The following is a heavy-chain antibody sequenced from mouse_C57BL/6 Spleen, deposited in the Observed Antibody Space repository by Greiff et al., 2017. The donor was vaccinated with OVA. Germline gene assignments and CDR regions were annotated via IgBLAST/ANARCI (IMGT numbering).Heavy chain of an antibody. J-gene: IGHJ4*01. CDR2: FYPGSGSI. D-gene: IGHD2-10*02. V-gene: IGHV1-62-2*01. CDR3: ARHEMYGNYDYAMDY. CDR1: GYTFTEYT. Sequence: VKLVESGAELVKPGASVKLSCKASGYTFTEYTIHWVKQRSGQGLEWIGWFYPGSGSIKYNEKFKDKATLTADKSSSTVYMELSRLTSEDSAVYFCARHEMYGNYDYAMDYWGQGTSVTVSS.